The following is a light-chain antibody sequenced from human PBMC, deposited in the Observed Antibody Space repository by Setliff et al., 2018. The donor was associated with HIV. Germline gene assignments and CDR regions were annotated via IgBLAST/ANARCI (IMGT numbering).Light chain of an antibody. Sequence: QSVLTQPPSASGTPGQRVTISCSGSSSNIGSNIVDWYQQLPGTAPKLLIYSNNQRPSGVPDRFSGSKAGTSASLVISGLQSEDEADYYCAAWDDSLNVIFGGGTKVTVL. CDR3: AAWDDSLNVI. CDR1: SSNIGSNI. CDR2: SNN. V-gene: IGLV1-44*01. J-gene: IGLJ2*01.